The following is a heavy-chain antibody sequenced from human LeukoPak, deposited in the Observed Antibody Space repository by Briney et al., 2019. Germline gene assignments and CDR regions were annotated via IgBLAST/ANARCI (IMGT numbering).Heavy chain of an antibody. Sequence: GGSLRLSCEASGFTFSSYGMSWVRQAPGKGLEWVSAISGSGGSTYYADSVKGRFTISRDNSKNTLYLQMNSLRAEDTAVYYCAELWFGEWGLWGQGTLVTVSS. J-gene: IGHJ4*02. CDR2: ISGSGGST. V-gene: IGHV3-23*01. CDR1: GFTFSSYG. CDR3: AELWFGEWGL. D-gene: IGHD3-10*01.